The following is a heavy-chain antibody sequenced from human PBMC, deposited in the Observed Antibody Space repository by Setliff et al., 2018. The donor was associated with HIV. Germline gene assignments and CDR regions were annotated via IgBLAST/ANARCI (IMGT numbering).Heavy chain of an antibody. V-gene: IGHV4-61*05. CDR1: GGSISSGSYY. D-gene: IGHD1-1*01. J-gene: IGHJ4*02. CDR3: TRHWRGGLDY. CDR2: IHYSGSS. Sequence: PSETLSLTCTVSGGSISSGSYYWGWIRQPPGKGLEWIGYIHYSGSSNYNPSLKSRVTISVDTSKNQFSLKMSSVTAADTAVYYCTRHWRGGLDYWGQGTLVTVSS.